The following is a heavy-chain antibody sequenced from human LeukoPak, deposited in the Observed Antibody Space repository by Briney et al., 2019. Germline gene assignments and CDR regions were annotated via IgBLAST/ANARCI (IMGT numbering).Heavy chain of an antibody. CDR2: IIPIFGTA. V-gene: IGHV1-69*01. CDR3: ARENCSGGSCQYYYYYYMDV. J-gene: IGHJ6*03. Sequence: SVKVSCKAFGGTFSSYAISWVRQAPGQGLEWMGGIIPIFGTANYAQKFQGRVTITADESTSTAYMELSSLRSEDTAVYYCARENCSGGSCQYYYYYYMDVWGKGTTVTVSS. D-gene: IGHD2-15*01. CDR1: GGTFSSYA.